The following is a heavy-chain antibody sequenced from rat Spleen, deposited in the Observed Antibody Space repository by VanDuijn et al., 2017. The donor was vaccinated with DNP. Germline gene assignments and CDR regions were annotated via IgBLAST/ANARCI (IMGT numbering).Heavy chain of an antibody. V-gene: IGHV5-22*01. D-gene: IGHD1-11*01. CDR1: GFTFNNYY. CDR2: ISYEGSST. J-gene: IGHJ3*01. CDR3: ATGVYGGYEDWFAN. Sequence: EVQLVESGGDLVQPGGSLKLSCIASGFTFNNYYMTWIRQAPKKGLELVAAISYEGSSTYYGDSVKGRFSISRDNAKDTQYLQMDSLRPEDTATYYCATGVYGGYEDWFANWGQGTLVTVSS.